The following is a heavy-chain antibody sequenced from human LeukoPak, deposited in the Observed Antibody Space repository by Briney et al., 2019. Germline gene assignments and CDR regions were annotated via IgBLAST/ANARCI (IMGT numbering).Heavy chain of an antibody. J-gene: IGHJ4*02. D-gene: IGHD6-19*01. V-gene: IGHV1-46*01. Sequence: ASVTVSCKASGYTFTSYYMHWVRQAPGQGLEWMGIINPSGGSTSYAQKFQGRVTMTRDMSTSTVYMELSSLRSEDAAVYYCARLGDQEAVGGDYWGQGTLVTVSS. CDR1: GYTFTSYY. CDR2: INPSGGST. CDR3: ARLGDQEAVGGDY.